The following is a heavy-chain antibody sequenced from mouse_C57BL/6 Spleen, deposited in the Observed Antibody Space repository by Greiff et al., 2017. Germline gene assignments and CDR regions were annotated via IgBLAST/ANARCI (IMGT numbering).Heavy chain of an antibody. V-gene: IGHV5-17*01. J-gene: IGHJ3*01. D-gene: IGHD2-4*01. CDR3: ARPDLYYDYDAWFAY. CDR1: GFTFSDYG. CDR2: ISSGSSTI. Sequence: EVQVVESGGGLVKPGGSLKLSCAASGFTFSDYGMHWVRQAPEKGLEWVAYISSGSSTIYYADTVKGRFTISRDNAKNTLFLQMTSLRSEDTAMYYCARPDLYYDYDAWFAYWGQGTLVTVSA.